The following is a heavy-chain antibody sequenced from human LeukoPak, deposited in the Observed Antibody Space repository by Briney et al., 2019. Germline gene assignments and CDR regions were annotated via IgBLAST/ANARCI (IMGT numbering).Heavy chain of an antibody. J-gene: IGHJ3*02. V-gene: IGHV3-30*03. Sequence: PGRSLRLSCAPSGFTFNSYGMHWVRQAPGKGLERVAVIANDGRNRYYVDSVKGRFTISRDNSKNTLYLQMNSLRAEDTAVYYCARSVIAVAGYDAFDIWGQGTVVTVSS. CDR2: IANDGRNR. CDR1: GFTFNSYG. D-gene: IGHD6-19*01. CDR3: ARSVIAVAGYDAFDI.